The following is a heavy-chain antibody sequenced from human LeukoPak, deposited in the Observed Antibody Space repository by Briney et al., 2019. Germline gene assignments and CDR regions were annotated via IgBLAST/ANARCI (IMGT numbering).Heavy chain of an antibody. J-gene: IGHJ4*02. CDR2: INPSGGST. V-gene: IGHV1-46*01. Sequence: GASVKVSCKASGYIFTSYNIYWVRQAPGQGLEWMGIINPSGGSTNYAQKFQGRVTMTRDTSTSTVYMELSSLRSEDTAVYYCARFAVHRRLTVAGQFGLDYWGQGTLVSVSS. CDR1: GYIFTSYN. D-gene: IGHD6-19*01. CDR3: ARFAVHRRLTVAGQFGLDY.